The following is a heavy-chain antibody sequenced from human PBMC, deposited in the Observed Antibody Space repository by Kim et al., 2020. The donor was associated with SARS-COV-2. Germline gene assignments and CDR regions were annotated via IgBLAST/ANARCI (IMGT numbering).Heavy chain of an antibody. Sequence: SETLSLTCTVSGGSISSYYWSWIRQPPGKGLEWIGYIYYSGSTNYNPSLKSRVTISVDTSKNQFSLKLNSVTAADTAVYYCARGLGAQGAFDIWGQGTMVTVSS. CDR1: GGSISSYY. J-gene: IGHJ3*02. CDR2: IYYSGST. D-gene: IGHD1-26*01. V-gene: IGHV4-59*01. CDR3: ARGLGAQGAFDI.